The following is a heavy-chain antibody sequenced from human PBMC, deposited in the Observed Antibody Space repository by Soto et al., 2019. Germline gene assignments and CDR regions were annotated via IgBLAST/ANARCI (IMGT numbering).Heavy chain of an antibody. CDR1: GGSISSYY. Sequence: QVQLQESGPGLVKPSETLSLTCTVSGGSISSYYWSWIRQPPGKGLEWIGYIYYSGSTNYNPSLKSRVTISVDTSKNQFSLKLSSVTAADTAVYYCASATCTMVRGVIITPGAFDIWGQGTMVTVSS. CDR3: ASATCTMVRGVIITPGAFDI. J-gene: IGHJ3*02. D-gene: IGHD3-10*01. V-gene: IGHV4-59*01. CDR2: IYYSGST.